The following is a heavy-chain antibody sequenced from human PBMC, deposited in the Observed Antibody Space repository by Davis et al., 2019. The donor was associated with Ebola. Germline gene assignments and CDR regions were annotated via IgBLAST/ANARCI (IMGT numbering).Heavy chain of an antibody. CDR2: IHYGGTT. CDR1: GGSISTHY. V-gene: IGHV4-59*11. D-gene: IGHD2/OR15-2a*01. CDR3: ASNTTSNPGFDS. J-gene: IGHJ4*02. Sequence: PSETLSLTCTVSGGSISTHYWNWIRQPPGKGLEWIGHIHYGGTTNYNPFPKGRFTISVETSRNQFSLRLTSVTAADTAIYYCASNTTSNPGFDSWGQGTLVTVSS.